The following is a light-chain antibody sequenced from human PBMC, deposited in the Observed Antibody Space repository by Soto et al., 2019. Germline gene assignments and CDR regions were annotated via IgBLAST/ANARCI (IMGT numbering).Light chain of an antibody. J-gene: IGKJ1*01. CDR2: GAS. Sequence: EIVMTQSPATLSVSPGESATLSCRASQSIGSSKLAWYQQNPGQAPRLLMYGASNRATGIPARFSGSGSGTEFTLTISSLQSEDFAVYYCQQYDYWPRTFGQGTKVDIK. CDR1: QSIGSSK. V-gene: IGKV3-15*01. CDR3: QQYDYWPRT.